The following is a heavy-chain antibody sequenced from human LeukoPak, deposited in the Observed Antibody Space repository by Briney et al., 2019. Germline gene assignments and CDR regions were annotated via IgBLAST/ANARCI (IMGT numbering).Heavy chain of an antibody. CDR3: AKADTTLEPFHH. CDR1: GFTFDVYT. V-gene: IGHV3-43*01. J-gene: IGHJ4*02. Sequence: GGSLRLSCAASGFTFDVYTMHWVRQAPGRGLGWVSLISWDAGRTYYADSVKGRFTISRDNSKNSLYLQMNSLRTEDTALDYWAKADTTLEPFHHWGQGTLVTVSS. D-gene: IGHD5-18*01. CDR2: ISWDAGRT.